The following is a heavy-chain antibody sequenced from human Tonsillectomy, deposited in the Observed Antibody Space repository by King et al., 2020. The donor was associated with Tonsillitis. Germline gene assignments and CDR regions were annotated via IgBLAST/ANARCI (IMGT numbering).Heavy chain of an antibody. D-gene: IGHD2-15*01. V-gene: IGHV3-74*03. CDR3: TRVDAGGGSGGTALLGN. CDR1: GFTFSTYW. CDR2: INSDGSDT. Sequence: VQLVESGGGLVQPGGSLRLSCAASGFTFSTYWMHWVRQGPGKGPLWVSRINSDGSDTTYADSVKGRFSIFRDNAKSILYLQMNSLRVEDTGVYYCTRVDAGGGSGGTALLGNWGQGTLVTVSS. J-gene: IGHJ4*02.